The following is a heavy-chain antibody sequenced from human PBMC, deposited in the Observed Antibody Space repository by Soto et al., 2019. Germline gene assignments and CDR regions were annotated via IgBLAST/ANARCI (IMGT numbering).Heavy chain of an antibody. CDR1: GGSISVYY. V-gene: IGHV4-59*01. Sequence: SETLSLTCTVSGGSISVYYWSWIRQSPRQGLEWIGYVYDNGRPYYSPSLKSRVTISADTSKNQISLKLTSATAADTAVYYCARGVGSSPPRYWGRGTLVTVSS. D-gene: IGHD3-9*01. J-gene: IGHJ4*02. CDR2: VYDNGRP. CDR3: ARGVGSSPPRY.